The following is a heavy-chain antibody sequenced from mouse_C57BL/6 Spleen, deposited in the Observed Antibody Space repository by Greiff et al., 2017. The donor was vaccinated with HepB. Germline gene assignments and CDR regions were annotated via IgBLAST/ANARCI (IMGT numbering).Heavy chain of an antibody. J-gene: IGHJ2*01. D-gene: IGHD3-1*01. CDR1: GFTFSDYY. Sequence: EVMLVESEGGLVQPGSSMKLSCTASGFTFSDYYMAWVRQVPEKGLEWVANINYDGSSTYYLDSLKSRFIISRDNAKNILYLQMSSLKSEDTATYYCARDRGGYYCDYWGQGTTLTVSS. V-gene: IGHV5-16*01. CDR2: INYDGSST. CDR3: ARDRGGYYCDY.